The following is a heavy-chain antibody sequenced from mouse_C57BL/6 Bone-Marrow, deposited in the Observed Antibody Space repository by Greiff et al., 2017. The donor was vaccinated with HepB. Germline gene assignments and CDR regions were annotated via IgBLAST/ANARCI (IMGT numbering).Heavy chain of an antibody. V-gene: IGHV5-6*03. Sequence: EVKLVESGGGLVKPGGSLKLSCAASGFTFSSYAMSWVRQTPEKRLEWVATISDGGSYTYYPDSVKGRFTISRDNAKNTLYLQMSSLKSEDTAMYYCATGSNYYAKGYWGQGTSVTVAT. CDR1: GFTFSSYA. CDR3: ATGSNYYAKGY. J-gene: IGHJ4*01. D-gene: IGHD2-5*01. CDR2: ISDGGSYT.